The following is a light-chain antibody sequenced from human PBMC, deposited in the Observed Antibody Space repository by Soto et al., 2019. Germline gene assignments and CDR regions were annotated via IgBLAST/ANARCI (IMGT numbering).Light chain of an antibody. CDR1: SSDVGGYNY. CDR2: DVS. V-gene: IGLV2-14*01. Sequence: QSALTQPASVSGSPGQSIAISCPRTSSDVGGYNYVSWYQQHPGKAPRLMIYDVSNRPSGVSNRFSGSKSGNTASLTISGFQVEDEADYYCSSFTSSNTYVFGTGTKVTVL. J-gene: IGLJ1*01. CDR3: SSFTSSNTYV.